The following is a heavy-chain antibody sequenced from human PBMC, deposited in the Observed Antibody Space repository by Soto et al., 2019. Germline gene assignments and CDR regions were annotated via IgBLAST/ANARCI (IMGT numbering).Heavy chain of an antibody. J-gene: IGHJ6*02. Sequence: GWSLRLSCAASGFTFSTYALSWVRQAPGKGLEWVSTISVSGSDSYYADSVKGRFTISRDNSRDTLYLEMNSLRAEDTAISYCAKCRIEGYHNYYGMDVWGQGTTVTV. CDR1: GFTFSTYA. V-gene: IGHV3-23*01. CDR3: AKCRIEGYHNYYGMDV. CDR2: ISVSGSDS.